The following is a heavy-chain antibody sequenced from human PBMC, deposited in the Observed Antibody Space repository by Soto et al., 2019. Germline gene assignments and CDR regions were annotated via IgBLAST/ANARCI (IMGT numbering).Heavy chain of an antibody. Sequence: ASVKVSCKASGYTLTRYTMNWVRQAPGQRLEWMGWINPDNGNTKSSQKFQDRVIITRDTSASTAYMDLSSLRSEDTAVYYCARGIATGQLDPWGQGTLVTVSS. D-gene: IGHD2-15*01. CDR1: GYTLTRYT. CDR3: ARGIATGQLDP. J-gene: IGHJ5*02. V-gene: IGHV1-3*01. CDR2: INPDNGNT.